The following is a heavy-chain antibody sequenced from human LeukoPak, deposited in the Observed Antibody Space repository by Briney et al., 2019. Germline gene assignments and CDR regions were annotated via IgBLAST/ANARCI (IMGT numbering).Heavy chain of an antibody. CDR1: GFTFSSYS. CDR2: ISSSSSTI. V-gene: IGHV3-48*04. Sequence: GGSLRLSCAASGFTFSSYSMNWVRQAPGKGLEWVSYISSSSSTIYYADSVKGRFTISRDNAKNSLCLQMNSLRAEDTAVYYCATLRDYGGNSDAFDIWGQGTMVTVSS. CDR3: ATLRDYGGNSDAFDI. D-gene: IGHD4-23*01. J-gene: IGHJ3*02.